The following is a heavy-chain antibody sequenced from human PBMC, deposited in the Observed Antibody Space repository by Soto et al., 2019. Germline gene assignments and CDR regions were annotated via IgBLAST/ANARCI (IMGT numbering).Heavy chain of an antibody. Sequence: QVQLQESGPGLVKPSQTLSLTCTVSGGSISSGDYYWSWIRQPPGKGLEWIGYLYYSGSTYYNPSLKSRVTISVDTSKTQFSLKLSSVTAADTAVYYCARRVVVVATGNNWFDPWVQGTLVTVAS. CDR2: LYYSGST. D-gene: IGHD2-15*01. CDR3: ARRVVVVATGNNWFDP. J-gene: IGHJ5*02. CDR1: GGSISSGDYY. V-gene: IGHV4-30-4*01.